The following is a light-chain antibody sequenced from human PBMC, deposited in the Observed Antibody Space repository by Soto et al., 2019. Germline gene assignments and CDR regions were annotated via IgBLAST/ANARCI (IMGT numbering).Light chain of an antibody. Sequence: QSVLTQPASVSGSPGQSIVISCTGTSNDVGAYNYVSWYQQYPGKVPKLMIYDVNNRPSGVYRFSGSKSGNTASLTISGLQAEDEADYYCCSYTTTDIYVFGTGTKLTVL. CDR2: DVN. V-gene: IGLV2-14*03. CDR3: CSYTTTDIYV. CDR1: SNDVGAYNY. J-gene: IGLJ1*01.